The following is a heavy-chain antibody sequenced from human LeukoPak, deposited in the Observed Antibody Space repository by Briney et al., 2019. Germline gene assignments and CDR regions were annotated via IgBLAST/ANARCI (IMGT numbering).Heavy chain of an antibody. D-gene: IGHD3-10*01. J-gene: IGHJ4*02. CDR3: ARGGKGSGSYFDY. V-gene: IGHV4-34*01. CDR1: GGSFSGYY. Sequence: PSETLSLTCAVYGGSFSGYYWSWIRKPPGKGLEWIGEINHSGSTNYNPSLKSRVTISVDTSKNQFSLKLSSVTAADTAVYYCARGGKGSGSYFDYWGQGTLVTVSS. CDR2: INHSGST.